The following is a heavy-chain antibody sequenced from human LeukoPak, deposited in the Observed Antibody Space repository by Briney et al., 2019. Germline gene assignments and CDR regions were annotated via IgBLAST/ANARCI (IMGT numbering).Heavy chain of an antibody. V-gene: IGHV4-59*01. D-gene: IGHD3-22*01. CDR1: GGSISSYY. Sequence: PSETLSLTCTVSGGSISSYYWSWIRQPPGKGLEWIGYIYYSGSTNYNPSLKSRVTISVDTSKNQFSLKLSSVTAADTAVYYCARLHTYYYDSSGYYYRYFDLWGRGTLVTVSS. CDR3: ARLHTYYYDSSGYYYRYFDL. J-gene: IGHJ2*01. CDR2: IYYSGST.